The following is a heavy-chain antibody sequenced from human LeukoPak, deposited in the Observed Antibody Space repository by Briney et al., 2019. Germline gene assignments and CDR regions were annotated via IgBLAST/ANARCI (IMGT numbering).Heavy chain of an antibody. CDR2: INPNSGGT. J-gene: IGHJ4*02. CDR1: GYTFTGYY. CDR3: ARDREMATMSFDY. V-gene: IGHV1-2*02. D-gene: IGHD5-24*01. Sequence: ASVKVSCTASGYTFTGYYMHWVRQAPGQGLEWMGWINPNSGGTNYAQKFQGRVTMTRDTSISTAYMELSRPRSDDTAVYYCARDREMATMSFDYWGQGTLVTVSS.